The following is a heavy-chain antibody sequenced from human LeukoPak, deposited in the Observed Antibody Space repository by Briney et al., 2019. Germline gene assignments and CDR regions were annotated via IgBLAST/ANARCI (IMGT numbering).Heavy chain of an antibody. D-gene: IGHD6-19*01. CDR3: ATARRGVYSSGWYWFDP. V-gene: IGHV1-2*02. J-gene: IGHJ5*02. CDR2: INPNSGGT. CDR1: GYTFTGYY. Sequence: ASVKVSCKASGYTFTGYYMHWVRQAPGQGLEWMGWINPNSGGTNYAQKFQGRVTMTEDTSTDTAYMELSSLRSEDTAVYYCATARRGVYSSGWYWFDPWGQGTLVTVSS.